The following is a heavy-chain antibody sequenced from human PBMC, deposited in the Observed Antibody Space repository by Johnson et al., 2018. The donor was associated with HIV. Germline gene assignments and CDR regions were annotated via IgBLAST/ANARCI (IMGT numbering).Heavy chain of an antibody. CDR3: TTMSALWFGDIHVFGDGFDI. J-gene: IGHJ3*02. D-gene: IGHD3-10*01. V-gene: IGHV3-15*01. CDR2: VKSKTDGGAI. Sequence: ELLVESGGGLVQPGRSLRLSCAASGFTFDDYAWMSWVRQAPGKGLEWVGRVKSKTDGGAIDYAAAVKGRFIIARDDSKNTLYLQMNGLKTEDTAMYYCTTMSALWFGDIHVFGDGFDIWGQGTMVTVSS. CDR1: GFTFDDYAW.